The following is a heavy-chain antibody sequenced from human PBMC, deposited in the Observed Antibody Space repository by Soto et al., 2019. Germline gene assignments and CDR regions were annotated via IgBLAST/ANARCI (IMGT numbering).Heavy chain of an antibody. V-gene: IGHV4-39*07. CDR1: GGSISSSGYY. CDR2: IYYSGNT. CDR3: ARWVEVSLDYFDS. Sequence: ASETLSLTCTVSGGSISSSGYYWGWIRQPPGKGLEWIGSIYYSGNTYYNPSLKSRVTISVDTAKNQFSLKLSSVTAADTAVYYCARWVEVSLDYFDSWGQGTPLTVSS. D-gene: IGHD2-15*01. J-gene: IGHJ4*02.